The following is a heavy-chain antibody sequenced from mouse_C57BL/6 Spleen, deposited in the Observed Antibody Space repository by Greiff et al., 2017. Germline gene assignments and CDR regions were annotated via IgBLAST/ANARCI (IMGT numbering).Heavy chain of an antibody. CDR3: ARSGRGAMDN. D-gene: IGHD4-1*01. J-gene: IGHJ4*01. CDR2: IYPSDSET. Sequence: QVQLQQPGAELVRPGSSVKLSCKASGYTFTSYWMDWVKQRPGQGLEWIGNIYPSDSETHYNQKFKDKATLTVDKSSSTAYMQLSSLTSEDSAVYYCARSGRGAMDNWGQGTSVTASS. V-gene: IGHV1-61*01. CDR1: GYTFTSYW.